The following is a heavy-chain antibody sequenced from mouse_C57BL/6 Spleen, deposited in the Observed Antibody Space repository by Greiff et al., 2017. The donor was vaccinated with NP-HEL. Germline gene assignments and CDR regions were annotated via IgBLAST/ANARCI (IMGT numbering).Heavy chain of an antibody. CDR1: GFTFSDYY. V-gene: IGHV5-16*01. J-gene: IGHJ1*03. CDR3: ARDGSSPGGYFDV. D-gene: IGHD1-1*01. CDR2: INYDGSST. Sequence: EVQLVESEGGLVQPGSSMKLSCTASGFTFSDYYMAWVRQVPEKGLEWVANINYDGSSTYYLDSLKSRFIISRDNAKNILYLQMSSLKSEDTATYYCARDGSSPGGYFDVWGTGTTVTVSS.